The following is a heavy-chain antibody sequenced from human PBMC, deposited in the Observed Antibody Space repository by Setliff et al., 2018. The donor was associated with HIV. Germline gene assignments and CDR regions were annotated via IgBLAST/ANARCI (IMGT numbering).Heavy chain of an antibody. CDR3: ASGYQYDSSGYYYVTPIDY. CDR1: GGSISSYC. Sequence: PSETLSLTCTVSGGSISSYCWSWIRQPPGKGLEWIGYIYYSGSTNYNPSLKSRVTISVDTSKNQFSLKLSSVTAADTAVYYCASGYQYDSSGYYYVTPIDYWGQGTLVTVSS. V-gene: IGHV4-59*01. J-gene: IGHJ4*02. CDR2: IYYSGST. D-gene: IGHD3-22*01.